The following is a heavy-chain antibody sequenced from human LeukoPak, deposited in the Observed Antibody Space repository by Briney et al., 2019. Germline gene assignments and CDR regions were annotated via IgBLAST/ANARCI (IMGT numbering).Heavy chain of an antibody. CDR3: ARGGYYYDSSGYYDFDY. J-gene: IGHJ4*02. V-gene: IGHV3-30*04. CDR2: ISYDGSNK. Sequence: GGSLRLSCAASGFTFSNYAIQWVRQAPGGGLEWVALISYDGSNKYDADSVRGRFTISRDNSKNTLYLQMKSLRAEDTAVYDCARGGYYYDSSGYYDFDYWGQGTLVSVSS. D-gene: IGHD3-22*01. CDR1: GFTFSNYA.